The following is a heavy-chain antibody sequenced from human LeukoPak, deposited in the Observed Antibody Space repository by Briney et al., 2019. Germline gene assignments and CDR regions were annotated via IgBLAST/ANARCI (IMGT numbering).Heavy chain of an antibody. Sequence: PSGTLSLTCGVSGGSITQTNYWTWVRQRPGKGLEWIGEVNLQGSTNYNPSLMGRVAISVDKSENHVSLQLTSVTAADTAVYYCAREGGPYRPLDYSGQGTLVTVSS. CDR1: GGSITQTNY. CDR2: VNLQGST. CDR3: AREGGPYRPLDY. V-gene: IGHV4-4*02. J-gene: IGHJ4*02.